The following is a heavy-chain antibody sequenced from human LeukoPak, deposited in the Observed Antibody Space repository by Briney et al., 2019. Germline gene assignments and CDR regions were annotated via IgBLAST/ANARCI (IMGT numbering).Heavy chain of an antibody. D-gene: IGHD4-17*01. V-gene: IGHV3-21*01. Sequence: GGSLRVSCAASGFTSNSYSMNWVRQAPGKGLEWVSSISSSSYIYYADSVKGRFTISRDNAKNSLYLQMNSLRAEDTAVYYCAREPIRRNTVTKQSAYWGQGTLVTVSS. J-gene: IGHJ4*02. CDR3: AREPIRRNTVTKQSAY. CDR2: ISSSSYI. CDR1: GFTSNSYS.